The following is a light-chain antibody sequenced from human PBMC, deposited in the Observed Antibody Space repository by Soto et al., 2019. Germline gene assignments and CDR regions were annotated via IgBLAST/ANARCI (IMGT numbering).Light chain of an antibody. V-gene: IGKV1-39*01. CDR2: AAS. J-gene: IGKJ1*01. CDR1: QSVSNY. Sequence: DIQMTQSPSSLSASVGDRISITCRASQSVSNYINWYQQRPGKAPKLLIHAASSLQSGVPSRFSGSGSGTDFTLIISSLQPEDFATYHCQQSYNTPWTSGQGTKVDIK. CDR3: QQSYNTPWT.